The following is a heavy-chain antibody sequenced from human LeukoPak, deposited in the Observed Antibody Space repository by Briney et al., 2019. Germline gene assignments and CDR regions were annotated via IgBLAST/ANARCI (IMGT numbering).Heavy chain of an antibody. CDR1: GYTFTGYY. D-gene: IGHD3-9*01. V-gene: IGHV1-2*02. CDR2: INPNSGVP. Sequence: ASVKVSCKASGYTFTGYYIHWVRRAPGQGFEWMGWINPNSGVPIYAQRFQGRVSMTRDTTISTAYMELYSLRSDDTAVYYCARVRRYFDWLPRSHDYYYYYGMDVWGQGTTVTVSS. J-gene: IGHJ6*02. CDR3: ARVRRYFDWLPRSHDYYYYYGMDV.